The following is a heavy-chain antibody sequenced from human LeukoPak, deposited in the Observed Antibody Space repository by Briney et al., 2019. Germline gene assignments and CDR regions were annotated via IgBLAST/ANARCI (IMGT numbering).Heavy chain of an antibody. V-gene: IGHV3-7*01. CDR1: GFTFSSYW. Sequence: GGSLRLSCAASGFTFSSYWMSWVRQAPGKGLEWVANIKQDGSEKYYVDSVKGRFTISRDNAKNSLYLQMNSLRAEDTAVYYCAGVRQWLALAGGLWFDPWGQGTLVTVSS. CDR2: IKQDGSEK. CDR3: AGVRQWLALAGGLWFDP. D-gene: IGHD6-19*01. J-gene: IGHJ5*02.